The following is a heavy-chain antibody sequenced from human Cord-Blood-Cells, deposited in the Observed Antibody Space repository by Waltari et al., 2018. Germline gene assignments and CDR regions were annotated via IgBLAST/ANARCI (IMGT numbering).Heavy chain of an antibody. CDR3: ARVGRQLVATSGNP. CDR2: INHSGST. CDR1: GGSFSGYY. J-gene: IGHJ5*02. V-gene: IGHV4-34*01. D-gene: IGHD5-12*01. Sequence: QVQLQQWGAGLLKPSETLSLTCVVYGGSFSGYYWSWIRPPPGKGLEWIGEINHSGSTNYNPSLKSRVTISVDTSKNQFSLKLSSVTAADTAVYYCARVGRQLVATSGNPWGQGTLVTVSS.